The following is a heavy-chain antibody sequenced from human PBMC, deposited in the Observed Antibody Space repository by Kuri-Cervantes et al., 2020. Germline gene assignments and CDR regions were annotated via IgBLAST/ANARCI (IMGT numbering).Heavy chain of an antibody. J-gene: IGHJ5*02. CDR3: AKDSITMVRGVGGWFDP. CDR2: ISGTGFTT. Sequence: GESLKISCAASGFTFTSLAMSWVRQAPGKGLEWVASISGTGFTTYYADSVKGRFTISRDNSKNTLYLQMNSLRAEDTAVYYCAKDSITMVRGVGGWFDPWGQGTLVTVSS. CDR1: GFTFTSLA. V-gene: IGHV3-23*01. D-gene: IGHD3-10*01.